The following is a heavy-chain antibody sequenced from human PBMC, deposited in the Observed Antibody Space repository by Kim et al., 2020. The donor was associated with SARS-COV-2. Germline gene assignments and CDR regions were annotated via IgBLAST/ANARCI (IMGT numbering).Heavy chain of an antibody. CDR3: AKGYDFWSGYTAPYYYYMDV. CDR2: ISGDGGST. J-gene: IGHJ6*03. D-gene: IGHD3-3*01. Sequence: GGSLRLSCAASGFTFDDYAMHWVRQAPGKGLEWVSLISGDGGSTYYADSVKGRFTISRDNSKNSLYLQMNSLRTEDTALYYCAKGYDFWSGYTAPYYYYMDVWGKGTTVTVSS. V-gene: IGHV3-43*02. CDR1: GFTFDDYA.